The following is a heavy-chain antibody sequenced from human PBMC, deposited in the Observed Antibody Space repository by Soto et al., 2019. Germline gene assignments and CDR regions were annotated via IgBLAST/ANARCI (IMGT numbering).Heavy chain of an antibody. D-gene: IGHD3-10*01. CDR2: IYYSGST. J-gene: IGHJ4*02. CDR3: ARPTYYYGSGSYPPLLYFVY. CDR1: GGSISSSSYY. V-gene: IGHV4-39*01. Sequence: SETLSLTCTVSGGSISSSSYYWGWIRQPPGKGLEWIGSIYYSGSTYYNPSLKSRVTISVDTSKNQFSLKLSSVTAADTAVYYCARPTYYYGSGSYPPLLYFVYWGQGTLVTVSS.